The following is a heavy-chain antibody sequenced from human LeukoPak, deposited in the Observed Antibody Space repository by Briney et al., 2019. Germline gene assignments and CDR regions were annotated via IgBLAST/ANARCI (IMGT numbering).Heavy chain of an antibody. CDR2: IYYSGST. Sequence: SETLSLTCTVSGGSISTYYWSWIRQPPGKGLEWIGHIYYSGSTNYNPSLKSRVTISVDTSKNQLSLKLSSVTAADTAVYYCARRGIVALAFDLWGQGTTVTVSS. CDR1: GGSISTYY. J-gene: IGHJ3*01. CDR3: ARRGIVALAFDL. V-gene: IGHV4-59*08. D-gene: IGHD2-15*01.